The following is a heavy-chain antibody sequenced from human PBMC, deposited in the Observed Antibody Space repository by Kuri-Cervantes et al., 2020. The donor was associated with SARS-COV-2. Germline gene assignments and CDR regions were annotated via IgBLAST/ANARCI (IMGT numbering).Heavy chain of an antibody. V-gene: IGHV1-69*04. CDR3: ARTAKTGQLRDY. J-gene: IGHJ4*02. CDR2: IIPILGTA. D-gene: IGHD1-14*01. Sequence: SVKVSCKASGGTFSSHAISWVRQAPGQRVEWMGRIIPILGTANYAQMFQGRVTITADKSTSTAYMELSSLRSEDTAVYYCARTAKTGQLRDYWGQGTLVTVSS. CDR1: GGTFSSHA.